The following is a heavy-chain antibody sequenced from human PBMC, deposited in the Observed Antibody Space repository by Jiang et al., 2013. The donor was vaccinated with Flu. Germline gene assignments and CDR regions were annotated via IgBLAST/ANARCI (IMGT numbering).Heavy chain of an antibody. V-gene: IGHV1-24*01. D-gene: IGHD2-2*01. J-gene: IGHJ4*02. Sequence: SGAEVKKPGASVKVSCKVSGYTLTELSMHWVRQAPGKGLEWMGGFDPEDGETIYAQKFQGRVTMTEDTSTDTAYMELSSLRSEDTAIYYCAIQDPFAYCSSTSCYYVFDYWGQGTLVTVSS. CDR3: AIQDPFAYCSSTSCYYVFDY. CDR2: FDPEDGET. CDR1: GYTLTELS.